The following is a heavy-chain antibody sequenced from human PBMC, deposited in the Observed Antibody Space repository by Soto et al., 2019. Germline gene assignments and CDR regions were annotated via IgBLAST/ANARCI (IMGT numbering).Heavy chain of an antibody. CDR3: ARDRNYDFWSGWYFDY. J-gene: IGHJ4*02. V-gene: IGHV4-61*01. D-gene: IGHD3-3*01. CDR2: IYYSGST. CDR1: GGSVSSGSYY. Sequence: QVQLQESGPGLVKPSETLSLTCTVSGGSVSSGSYYWSWIRQPPGKGLEWIGYIYYSGSTNYNPSLKSRVTIPVDTPKNQFSLKLSSVTAADTAVYYCARDRNYDFWSGWYFDYWGQGTLVTVSS.